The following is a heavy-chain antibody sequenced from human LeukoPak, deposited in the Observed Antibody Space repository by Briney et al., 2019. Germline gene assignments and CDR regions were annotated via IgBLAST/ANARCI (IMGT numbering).Heavy chain of an antibody. D-gene: IGHD1-26*01. Sequence: PGGSLRLPCAASGFAFSSFSMNWVRQAPGKGLEWVSYISGDSSTIYYADSVKGRFTISRDSAKNSLYLQMSSLRDEDTAVYYCARDLHSGAYTFDYWGQGTLVTVSS. CDR2: ISGDSSTI. V-gene: IGHV3-48*02. CDR3: ARDLHSGAYTFDY. J-gene: IGHJ4*02. CDR1: GFAFSSFS.